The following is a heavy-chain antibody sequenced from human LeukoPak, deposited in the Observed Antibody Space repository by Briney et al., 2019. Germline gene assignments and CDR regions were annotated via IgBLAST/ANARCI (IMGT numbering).Heavy chain of an antibody. CDR3: ATGVGYSYGYWSDY. CDR2: FDPEDGET. CDR1: GYTLTELS. D-gene: IGHD5-18*01. Sequence: ASVKVSCKVSGYTLTELSMHWVRQAPGKGLEWMGGFDPEDGETIYAQKFQGRVTMTEDTSTDTAYMELSSLRSEDTAVYYCATGVGYSYGYWSDYWGQGTLVTVSS. J-gene: IGHJ4*02. V-gene: IGHV1-24*01.